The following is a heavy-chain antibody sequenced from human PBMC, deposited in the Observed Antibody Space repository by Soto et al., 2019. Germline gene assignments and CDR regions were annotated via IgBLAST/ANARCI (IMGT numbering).Heavy chain of an antibody. V-gene: IGHV1-18*01. Sequence: QVQLVQSGAEVKKPGASVKVSCKASGYTFTSYGISWVRQAPGQGLERMGWISAYNGNTNYAQKLQGRVTMTADTAKSTAYMELGSLTSHDPAVYYCARACRHSTSCYRQSPNGCWRQGALVTVSS. D-gene: IGHD2-2*01. CDR1: GYTFTSYG. J-gene: IGHJ4*02. CDR2: ISAYNGNT. CDR3: ARACRHSTSCYRQSPNGC.